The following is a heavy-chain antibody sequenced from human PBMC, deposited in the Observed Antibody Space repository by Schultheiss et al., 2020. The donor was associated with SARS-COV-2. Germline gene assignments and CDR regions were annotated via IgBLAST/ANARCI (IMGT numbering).Heavy chain of an antibody. CDR2: INPNSGGT. J-gene: IGHJ4*02. D-gene: IGHD5-12*01. CDR3: AREFSGYDSGYYFDY. Sequence: ASVKVSCKASGYTFTGYYMHWVRQAPGQGLEWMGWINPNSGGTNYAQKFQGWVTMTRDTSISTAYMELSRLRSDDTAVYYCAREFSGYDSGYYFDYWGQGTLVTVS. V-gene: IGHV1-2*04. CDR1: GYTFTGYY.